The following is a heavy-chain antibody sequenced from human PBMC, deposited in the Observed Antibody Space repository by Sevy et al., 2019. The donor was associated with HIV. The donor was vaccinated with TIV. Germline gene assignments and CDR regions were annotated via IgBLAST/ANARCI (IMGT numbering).Heavy chain of an antibody. CDR2: ITDYNKYI. J-gene: IGHJ4*02. CDR1: RFTFSPYT. CDR3: ARVEGGSYDY. D-gene: IGHD1-26*01. Sequence: GGSLRLSCTVSRFTFSPYTMAWVRQAPGKGLEWVSSITDYNKYIYYADSVRGRFTISRDDAKNSLYLQMNSLRVEDTAFYYCARVEGGSYDYWGQGTLVTVSS. V-gene: IGHV3-21*01.